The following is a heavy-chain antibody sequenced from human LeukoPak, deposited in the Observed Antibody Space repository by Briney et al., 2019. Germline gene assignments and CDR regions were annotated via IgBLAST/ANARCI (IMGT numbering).Heavy chain of an antibody. V-gene: IGHV3-11*01. Sequence: GGSLRLSCAASGFIFSDYYMSWIRQAPGKGLEWVSYISSSGSTIYYADSVKGRFTISRDNAKNSLYLQMNSLRAEDTALYYCAKDIGGLRLGELSLMSPVFDYWGQGTLVTVSS. CDR2: ISSSGSTI. CDR1: GFIFSDYY. D-gene: IGHD3-16*02. CDR3: AKDIGGLRLGELSLMSPVFDY. J-gene: IGHJ4*02.